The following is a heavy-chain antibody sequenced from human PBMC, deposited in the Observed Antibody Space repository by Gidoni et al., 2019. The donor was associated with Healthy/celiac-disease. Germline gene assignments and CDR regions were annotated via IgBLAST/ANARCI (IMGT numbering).Heavy chain of an antibody. Sequence: EVQLVESGGGLVQPGGSLRLSCAASGFTFSRYAMHWVRQAPGKGLEYVSAISSNGGSTYYANSVKGRFTISRDNSKNTLYLQMGSLRAEDMAVYYCAREGLGEPNFDYWGQGTLVTVSS. J-gene: IGHJ4*02. D-gene: IGHD3-16*01. CDR2: ISSNGGST. V-gene: IGHV3-64*01. CDR1: GFTFSRYA. CDR3: AREGLGEPNFDY.